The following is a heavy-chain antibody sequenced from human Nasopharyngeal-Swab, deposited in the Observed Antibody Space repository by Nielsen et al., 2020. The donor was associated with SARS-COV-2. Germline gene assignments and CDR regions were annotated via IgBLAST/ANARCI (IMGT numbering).Heavy chain of an antibody. J-gene: IGHJ4*02. V-gene: IGHV3-53*01. Sequence: VRQAPGKGLEWVSVIYSGGSTYYADSVKGRFTISRDNAKNSLYLQMNSLRVEDMAVYYCVRDEDGDYDFDYWGQGTLVTVSS. CDR3: VRDEDGDYDFDY. CDR2: IYSGGST. D-gene: IGHD4-17*01.